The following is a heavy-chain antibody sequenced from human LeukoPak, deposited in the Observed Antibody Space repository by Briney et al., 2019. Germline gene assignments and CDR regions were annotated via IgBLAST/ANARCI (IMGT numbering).Heavy chain of an antibody. Sequence: ASVKVSCKAFGYTFTGYYMHWVRQAPGQGLEWMGWINPNSGGTNYAQKFQGRVTMTRDTSISTAYMELSRLRSDDTAVYYCARVRVRIAAAGTCWFDPWGQGTLVTVSS. J-gene: IGHJ5*02. D-gene: IGHD6-13*01. CDR1: GYTFTGYY. CDR3: ARVRVRIAAAGTCWFDP. V-gene: IGHV1-2*02. CDR2: INPNSGGT.